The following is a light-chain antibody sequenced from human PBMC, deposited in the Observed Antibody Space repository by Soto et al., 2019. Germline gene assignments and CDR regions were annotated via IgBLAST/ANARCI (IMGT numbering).Light chain of an antibody. CDR1: QSVRNSY. CDR3: QQYGSSPYT. J-gene: IGKJ2*01. V-gene: IGKV3-20*01. CDR2: GAS. Sequence: EIVLTQSPGTLSLSPGERATLSCRASQSVRNSYLAGYQQKPGQAPRLLIYGASGRATAIPDRFSGSGSGTDFTLTISKLEPEDFAVYYCQQYGSSPYTFGQGTKLEI.